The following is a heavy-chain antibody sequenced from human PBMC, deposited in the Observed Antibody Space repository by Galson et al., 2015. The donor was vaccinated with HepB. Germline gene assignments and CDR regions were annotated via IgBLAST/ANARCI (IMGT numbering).Heavy chain of an antibody. Sequence: TLSLTCAVSGGSISSGTYSWSWIRQPPGKGLEWIGYIYHHGSTYYNPSLKSRVIISVDRTKNQFSLKLSSVTAADTAVYYCARGSSDGSSPSFDYWGQGTLVTVSS. J-gene: IGHJ4*02. V-gene: IGHV4-30-2*01. CDR2: IYHHGST. D-gene: IGHD2-15*01. CDR1: GGSISSGTYS. CDR3: ARGSSDGSSPSFDY.